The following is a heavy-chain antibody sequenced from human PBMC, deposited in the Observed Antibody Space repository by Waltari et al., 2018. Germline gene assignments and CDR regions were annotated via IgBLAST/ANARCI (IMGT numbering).Heavy chain of an antibody. CDR1: GFTIRDFG. Sequence: EVQLVESGGGLVKPGGSLRLSCAASGFTIRDFGMSWVRQVPGKGLEWVSSTTNGNSHLYYADSVRGRFTVAIDNAKNSLYLQMNNLRAEDTAVYYCARALTTPNDYWGQGTLVTVSS. D-gene: IGHD4-17*01. J-gene: IGHJ4*02. V-gene: IGHV3-21*03. CDR3: ARALTTPNDY. CDR2: TTNGNSHL.